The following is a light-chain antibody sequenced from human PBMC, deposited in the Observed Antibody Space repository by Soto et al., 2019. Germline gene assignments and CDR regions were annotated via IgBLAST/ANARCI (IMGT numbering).Light chain of an antibody. CDR1: SGHSSYA. CDR2: LNSDGSH. CDR3: QTWGTGIRV. J-gene: IGLJ2*01. Sequence: QPVLTQSPSASASLGASVKLTCTLSSGHSSYAIAWHQQQPEKGPRYLMKLNSDGSHSKGDGLPDRFSGSSSGAARFLTISILHSEDEADYYCQTWGTGIRVFGGGTKLTVL. V-gene: IGLV4-69*01.